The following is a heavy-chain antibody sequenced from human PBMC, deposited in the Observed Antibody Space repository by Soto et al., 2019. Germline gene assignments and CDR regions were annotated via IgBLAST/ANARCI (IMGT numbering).Heavy chain of an antibody. J-gene: IGHJ4*02. CDR2: LTGSGGNT. V-gene: IGHV3-23*01. Sequence: GGSLRLSCAASGFTSSSYAMNWVRQAPGKGLEWVSALTGSGGNTYYAVSVKDRFTISRDNSKNTLYLQMNSLRAEDKPIYYCAKTMAIPYFESWGQGTLVTVSS. D-gene: IGHD2-21*01. CDR3: AKTMAIPYFES. CDR1: GFTSSSYA.